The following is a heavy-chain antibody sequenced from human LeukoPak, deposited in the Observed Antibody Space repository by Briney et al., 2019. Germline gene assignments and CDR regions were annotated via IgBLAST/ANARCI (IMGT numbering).Heavy chain of an antibody. CDR3: ARDYSSTSCYTGRC. CDR2: ISSSSMDI. CDR1: GFTFSSYS. D-gene: IGHD2-2*02. J-gene: IGHJ4*02. V-gene: IGHV3-21*01. Sequence: GGSLSLSCAASGFTFSSYSMNWVRQAPGKGLEWGSSISSSSMDIYYADSVKGVFTISRDKGKNSLYLQRSSLRAEDTGVYSCARDYSSTSCYTGRCWGQGTLVTVSS.